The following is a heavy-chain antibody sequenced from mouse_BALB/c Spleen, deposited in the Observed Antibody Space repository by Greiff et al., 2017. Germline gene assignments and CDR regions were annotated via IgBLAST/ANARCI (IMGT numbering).Heavy chain of an antibody. Sequence: QVQLQQSGVELVSPGISVRLSCKAPGYAFTNYLIEWVKQRPGQGLDGIVVFILGSGGTNYNEKFKGKATLTADKSTSTAYMQLSSLTSDDSAVYFCARGYYGYFDYWGQGTTLTVSS. V-gene: IGHV1-54*03. CDR1: GYAFTNYL. CDR2: FILGSGGT. J-gene: IGHJ2*01. CDR3: ARGYYGYFDY. D-gene: IGHD1-1*01.